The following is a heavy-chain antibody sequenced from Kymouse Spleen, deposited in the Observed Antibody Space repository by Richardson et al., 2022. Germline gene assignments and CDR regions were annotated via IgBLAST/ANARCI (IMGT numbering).Heavy chain of an antibody. Sequence: EVQLVESGGGLVQPGGSLRLSCAASGFTFSSYWMSWVRQAPGKGLEWVANIKQDGSEKYYVDSVKGRFTISRDNAKNSLYLQMNSLRAEDTAVYYCARLYYDILTGYYDYWGQGTLVTVSS. J-gene: IGHJ4*02. CDR3: ARLYYDILTGYYDY. D-gene: IGHD3-9*01. CDR1: GFTFSSYW. V-gene: IGHV3-7*01. CDR2: IKQDGSEK.